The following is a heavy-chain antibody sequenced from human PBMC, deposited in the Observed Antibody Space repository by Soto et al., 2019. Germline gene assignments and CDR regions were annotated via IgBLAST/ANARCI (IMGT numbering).Heavy chain of an antibody. J-gene: IGHJ4*02. CDR2: IFYSDNT. CDR1: GGSISKNY. D-gene: IGHD2-21*02. V-gene: IGHV4-59*01. CDR3: ARTGVSFYCFGSHFSLIYF. Sequence: SATLSLSCKVSGGSISKNYWIWVRQSPGKGKEWLGYIFYSDNTNYNPSLESRVTISVDTTKNQISLPLNSVTAADTAGHYCARTGVSFYCFGSHFSLIYFWRRRSLVTASS.